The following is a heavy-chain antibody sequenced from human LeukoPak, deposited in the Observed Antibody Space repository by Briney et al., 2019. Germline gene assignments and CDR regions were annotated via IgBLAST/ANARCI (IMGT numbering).Heavy chain of an antibody. CDR2: IKSKTDGETT. CDR3: ATPSGYDSLFDY. Sequence: GGSLRLSCAASGFTFSSAWMSWVRQAPGKGLEWVGRIKSKTDGETTDYAAPVKGRFSISRDDSKNTLYLQMNSLKTEDTAVYYCATPSGYDSLFDYGGQGTLVTVSS. CDR1: GFTFSSAW. V-gene: IGHV3-15*01. D-gene: IGHD5-12*01. J-gene: IGHJ4*02.